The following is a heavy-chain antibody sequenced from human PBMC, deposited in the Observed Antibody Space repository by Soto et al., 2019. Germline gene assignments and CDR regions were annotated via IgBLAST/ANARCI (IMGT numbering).Heavy chain of an antibody. Sequence: ASVTVSCKASGYTFTGYYMHWVRQAPGQGLEWMGWINPNSGGTNYAQKFQGWVTMTRDTSISTAYMELSRLRSDDTAVYYCARESSSGLYNFDIWGQGTMVTVSS. CDR1: GYTFTGYY. J-gene: IGHJ3*02. CDR3: ARESSSGLYNFDI. V-gene: IGHV1-2*04. D-gene: IGHD6-6*01. CDR2: INPNSGGT.